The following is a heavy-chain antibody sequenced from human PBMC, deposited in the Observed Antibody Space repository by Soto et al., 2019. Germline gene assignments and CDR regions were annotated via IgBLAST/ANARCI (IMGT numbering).Heavy chain of an antibody. J-gene: IGHJ4*02. D-gene: IGHD6-19*01. V-gene: IGHV4-4*02. CDR3: ARDWGSSGDFDY. Sequence: QVQLQESGPGLVKPSGTLSLTCAVSGGSISSSNWWSGVRQPPGKGLEWIGEIYHSGSTNYNPSLNSRVTISVDKSKNQFSLKLSSVTAADTAAYYCARDWGSSGDFDYWGQGTLVTVSS. CDR1: GGSISSSNW. CDR2: IYHSGST.